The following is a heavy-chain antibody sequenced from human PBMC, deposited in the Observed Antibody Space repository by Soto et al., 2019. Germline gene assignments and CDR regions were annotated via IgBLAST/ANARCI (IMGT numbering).Heavy chain of an antibody. Sequence: QVQLVQSGAEVKKPGSSVKVSCKASGGTFSSYAISWVRQAPGQGTGWMGVIIPIFGTANYAQKFQGRVTITADESTSTAYMELSSLRSEDTAVYYCASPPCDCSGGSCTYYYYGMDVLGQGTTVTVSS. CDR2: IIPIFGTA. CDR3: ASPPCDCSGGSCTYYYYGMDV. V-gene: IGHV1-69*12. CDR1: GGTFSSYA. D-gene: IGHD2-15*01. J-gene: IGHJ6*02.